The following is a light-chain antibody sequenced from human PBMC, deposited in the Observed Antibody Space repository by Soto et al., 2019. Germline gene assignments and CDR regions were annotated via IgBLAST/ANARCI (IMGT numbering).Light chain of an antibody. CDR2: VAS. CDR3: PQTFTLALR. Sequence: DIQMTQSPSSLSASVGDRVTITCRASQSIGRFLNWHQQKPGKAPNVLINVASTLRSGVPSRLTGSAPGTDLNLTIHSLLPEHFAISFSPQTFTLALRLGGRTQVDSK. CDR1: QSIGRF. V-gene: IGKV1-39*01. J-gene: IGKJ4*01.